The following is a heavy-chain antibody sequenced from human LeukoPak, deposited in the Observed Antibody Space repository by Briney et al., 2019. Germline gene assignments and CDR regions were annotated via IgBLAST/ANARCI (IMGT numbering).Heavy chain of an antibody. CDR2: MNPNSGAT. Sequence: GASVKVSCKASGYTFTGYDINWVRQATGQGLEWMGWMNPNSGATVYAQKFQGRVTMTEDTSTDTAYMELSSLRSEDTAVYYCATIAYSGSYYSPMTLDYWGQGTLVTVSS. J-gene: IGHJ4*02. V-gene: IGHV1-8*02. D-gene: IGHD1-26*01. CDR3: ATIAYSGSYYSPMTLDY. CDR1: GYTFTGYD.